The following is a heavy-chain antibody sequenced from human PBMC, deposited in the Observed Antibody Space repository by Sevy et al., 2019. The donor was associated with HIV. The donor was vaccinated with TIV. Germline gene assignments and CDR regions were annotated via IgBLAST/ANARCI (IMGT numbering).Heavy chain of an antibody. D-gene: IGHD3-10*01. V-gene: IGHV1-2*02. CDR2: INPDNGVT. CDR1: GYTFSGYY. CDR3: ARFVGWFGAFDS. J-gene: IGHJ4*02. Sequence: ASVKDSCQASGYTFSGYYINWVRQAPGQGLEWMGWINPDNGVTNYAQDFQGRVTLTRDTSISSAYMEISRLRSDDTATYYCARFVGWFGAFDSWGQGTLVTVSS.